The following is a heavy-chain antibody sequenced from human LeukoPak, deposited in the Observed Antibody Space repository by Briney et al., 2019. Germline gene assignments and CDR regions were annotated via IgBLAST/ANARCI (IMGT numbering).Heavy chain of an antibody. D-gene: IGHD1-26*01. CDR2: ISSSSSYI. CDR3: ARSGGSYAFDY. Sequence: GGSLRLSCPASGFTFSSYSMNWVRQPPGKGLEWVSSISSSSSYIYYADSVKGRFTISRDNAKNSLYLQMNSLRAEDTAVYYCARSGGSYAFDYWGQGTLVTVSS. J-gene: IGHJ4*02. CDR1: GFTFSSYS. V-gene: IGHV3-21*01.